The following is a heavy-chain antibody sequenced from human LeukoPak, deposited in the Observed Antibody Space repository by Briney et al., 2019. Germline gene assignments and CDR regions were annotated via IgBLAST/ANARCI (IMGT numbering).Heavy chain of an antibody. V-gene: IGHV3-30*18. CDR3: AKDRDYGGNSLAFDI. Sequence: GGSLRLSCAASGFTFSSYGMHWVRQAPGKGLEWVAVISYDGSNKYYADSVKGRFTISRDNSKNTLYLQMNSLRAEDTAVYYCAKDRDYGGNSLAFDIWGQGTMVTVSS. CDR2: ISYDGSNK. D-gene: IGHD4-23*01. CDR1: GFTFSSYG. J-gene: IGHJ3*02.